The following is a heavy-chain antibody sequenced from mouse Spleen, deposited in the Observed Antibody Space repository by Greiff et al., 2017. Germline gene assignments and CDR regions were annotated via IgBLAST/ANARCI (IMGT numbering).Heavy chain of an antibody. CDR1: GYTFTSYW. Sequence: QVQLQQSGAELVKPGASVKLSCKASGYTFTSYWMHWVKQRPGQGLEWIGMIHPNSGSTNYNEKFKSKATLTVDKSSSTAYMQLSSLTSEDSAVYYCARSEDGYLWYFDVWGAGTTVTVSS. V-gene: IGHV1-64*01. CDR2: IHPNSGST. D-gene: IGHD2-3*01. J-gene: IGHJ1*01. CDR3: ARSEDGYLWYFDV.